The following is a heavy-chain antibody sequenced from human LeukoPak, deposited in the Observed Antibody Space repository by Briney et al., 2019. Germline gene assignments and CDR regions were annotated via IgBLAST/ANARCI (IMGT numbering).Heavy chain of an antibody. D-gene: IGHD2-2*01. J-gene: IGHJ6*02. Sequence: ASVKVSCKASGGTFSSYAISWVRQAPGQGLEWMGGIIPIFGTANYAQKFQGRVTITADESTSTAYMELSSLRSEDTAVYYCARGLNIVVAPAAHYYYYYGMDVWGQGTTVTVSS. CDR3: ARGLNIVVAPAAHYYYYYGMDV. CDR1: GGTFSSYA. CDR2: IIPIFGTA. V-gene: IGHV1-69*13.